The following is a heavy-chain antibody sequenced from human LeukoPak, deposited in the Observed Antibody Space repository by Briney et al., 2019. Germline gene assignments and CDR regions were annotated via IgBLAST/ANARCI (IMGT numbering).Heavy chain of an antibody. CDR3: AKGWIQLWMRKDAFDI. D-gene: IGHD5-18*01. Sequence: GGSLRLSCAASGFTFSSYSMNWVRQAPGKGLEWVSSISSSSSYIYYADSVKGRFTISRDNAKNSLYLQMNSLRAEDTAVYYCAKGWIQLWMRKDAFDIWGQGTMVTVSS. V-gene: IGHV3-21*01. CDR1: GFTFSSYS. CDR2: ISSSSSYI. J-gene: IGHJ3*02.